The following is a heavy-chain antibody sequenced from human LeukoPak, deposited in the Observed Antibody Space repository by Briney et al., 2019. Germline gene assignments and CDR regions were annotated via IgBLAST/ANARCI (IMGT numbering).Heavy chain of an antibody. J-gene: IGHJ4*02. V-gene: IGHV1-2*02. Sequence: ASVKVSCKASGYTFTGYYMHWVRQAPGQGLEWMGWINPNSGGTNYAQKFQGRVTMTRDTSISTAYMELSRLRSDDTAVYYCARFEDIVVVPAAMRGGYFDYWGQGTLVTVSS. CDR2: INPNSGGT. D-gene: IGHD2-2*01. CDR3: ARFEDIVVVPAAMRGGYFDY. CDR1: GYTFTGYY.